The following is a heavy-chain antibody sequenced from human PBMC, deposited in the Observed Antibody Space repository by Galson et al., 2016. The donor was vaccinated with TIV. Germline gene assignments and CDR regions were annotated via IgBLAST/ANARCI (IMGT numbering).Heavy chain of an antibody. J-gene: IGHJ4*02. CDR3: ATWDGYNPVH. V-gene: IGHV1-69*08. D-gene: IGHD5-24*01. CDR1: RGTFSSST. CDR2: IIPALGSA. Sequence: SVKVSCKVSRGTFSSSTINWVRQAPGQGLEWMGRIIPALGSADYAQKFQGRVTITADESTTTTHMEGISLRFEDTAVFYWATWDGYNPVHWGQGTLVTVSS.